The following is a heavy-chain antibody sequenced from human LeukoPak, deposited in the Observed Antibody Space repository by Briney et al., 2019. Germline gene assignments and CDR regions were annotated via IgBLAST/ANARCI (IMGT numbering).Heavy chain of an antibody. J-gene: IGHJ4*02. V-gene: IGHV4-59*08. Sequence: PSETLSLTCIVSSGSISNYYWSWIRQPPGKGLEWIGCIYYSGSTNCNPSLKSRVTISVDTSTNQFSLKLSSVTAADTAVYYCSRGNLGYCSSTSCYAYFDYWGQGTLVTVSS. CDR1: SGSISNYY. CDR3: SRGNLGYCSSTSCYAYFDY. D-gene: IGHD2-2*01. CDR2: IYYSGST.